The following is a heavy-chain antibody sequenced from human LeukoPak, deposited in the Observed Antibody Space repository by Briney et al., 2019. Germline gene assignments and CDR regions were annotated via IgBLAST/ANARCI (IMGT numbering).Heavy chain of an antibody. CDR3: AREGDYSGYDN. CDR1: GGSISSYY. J-gene: IGHJ4*02. Sequence: PSETLSLTCTVSGGSISSYYWSWIRQPPGKGLEWIGYIYYSGSTNYNPSLKSRVTISVDTSKNQFSLKLSSVTAADTAVYYCAREGDYSGYDNWGQGTLVTVSS. CDR2: IYYSGST. D-gene: IGHD5-12*01. V-gene: IGHV4-59*01.